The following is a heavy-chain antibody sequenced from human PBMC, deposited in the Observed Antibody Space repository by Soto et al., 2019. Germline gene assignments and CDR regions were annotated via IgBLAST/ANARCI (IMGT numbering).Heavy chain of an antibody. CDR1: GFSFSSDS. J-gene: IGHJ4*02. D-gene: IGHD1-7*01. Sequence: GSLRLSCAASGFSFSSDSMGWVRQAPGKGLEWVSSISSSGSFKNYADSVKGRFTISRDNAKNSLYLQMSGLTDEDTAVYYCARDPPTGTTLDWADSWGQGTLVTVSS. CDR2: ISSSGSFK. CDR3: ARDPPTGTTLDWADS. V-gene: IGHV3-21*01.